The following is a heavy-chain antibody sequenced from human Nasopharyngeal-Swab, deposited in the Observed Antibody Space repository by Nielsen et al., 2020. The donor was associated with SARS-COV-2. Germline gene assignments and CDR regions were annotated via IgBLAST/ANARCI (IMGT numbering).Heavy chain of an antibody. CDR3: ARVSTGTFDY. V-gene: IGHV3-7*01. CDR1: GFTFSTFW. J-gene: IGHJ4*02. CDR2: IKEDGSQK. Sequence: GESLKISCAVSGFTFSTFWMTWVRQAPGKGLEWVANIKEDGSQKYYLDSVKGRFTISRDNAKNSLYLQMKSLRTEDTAVYYCARVSTGTFDYWGQGTLVAVSS. D-gene: IGHD1-1*01.